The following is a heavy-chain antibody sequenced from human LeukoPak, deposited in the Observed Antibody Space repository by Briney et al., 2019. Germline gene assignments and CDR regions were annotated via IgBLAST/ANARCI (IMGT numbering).Heavy chain of an antibody. V-gene: IGHV4-30-2*01. Sequence: PSQTLSLTCAVSGGSISSGGYCWSWIRQPPGKGLEWIGYIYHSGSTYYNPSLKSRVTISVDRSKNQFSLKLSSVTAADTAVYYCARGVPYNWFDPWGQGTLVTVSS. J-gene: IGHJ5*02. CDR3: ARGVPYNWFDP. CDR2: IYHSGST. CDR1: GGSISSGGYC.